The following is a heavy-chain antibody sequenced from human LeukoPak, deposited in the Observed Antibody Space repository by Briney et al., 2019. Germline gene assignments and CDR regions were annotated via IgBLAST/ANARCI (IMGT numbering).Heavy chain of an antibody. J-gene: IGHJ6*03. V-gene: IGHV1-3*03. CDR2: INAGNGNT. Sequence: GASVKVSCKASGGTFSSYAISWVRQAPGQRLEWMGWINAGNGNTKYSQEFQGRVTITRDTSASTACMELSSLRSEDMAVYYCARDGMVRGPNTHYYYYYMDVWGKGTTVTVSS. D-gene: IGHD3-10*01. CDR1: GGTFSSYA. CDR3: ARDGMVRGPNTHYYYYYMDV.